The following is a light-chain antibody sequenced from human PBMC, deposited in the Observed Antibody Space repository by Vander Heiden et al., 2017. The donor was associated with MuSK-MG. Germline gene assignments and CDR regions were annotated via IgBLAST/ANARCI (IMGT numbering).Light chain of an antibody. Sequence: EIVLTQSPGTLSLSPGERATLSCRASQTISSTYVAWYHQKPGQAPRLLIYGASSRATDIADRFSDSGSGTDFSLTISRLEPEDFAVYYCQYYGSSSWTFGQGTKVEIK. V-gene: IGKV3-20*01. CDR1: QTISSTY. CDR2: GAS. J-gene: IGKJ1*01. CDR3: QYYGSSSWT.